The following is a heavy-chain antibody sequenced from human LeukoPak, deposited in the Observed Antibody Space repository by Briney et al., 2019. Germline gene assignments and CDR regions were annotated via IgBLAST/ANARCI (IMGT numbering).Heavy chain of an antibody. Sequence: PSETLSLTCAVAGYSISSGYYRGWIWQPPGKGLEWIGSIYHSGSTYYNPSLKSRVTISVDTSKNQFSLKLSSVTAADTAMYYCARHRYSGTRGYFDYWGQGALVPVSS. CDR2: IYHSGST. J-gene: IGHJ4*02. V-gene: IGHV4-38-2*01. CDR3: ARHRYSGTRGYFDY. D-gene: IGHD1-26*01. CDR1: GYSISSGYY.